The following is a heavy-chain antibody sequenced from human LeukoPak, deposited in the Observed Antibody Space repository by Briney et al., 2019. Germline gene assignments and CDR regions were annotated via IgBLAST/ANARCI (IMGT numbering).Heavy chain of an antibody. V-gene: IGHV3-30*02. Sequence: GGSLRLSCAASGFTFSSYGMHWVRQAPGKGLEWVAFIRYDGSNKYYADSVKGRFTISRDNSKNTLYLQMNSLRAEDTAVYYCAISRDGYNSFYFDYWGQGTLVTVSS. CDR1: GFTFSSYG. D-gene: IGHD5-24*01. CDR3: AISRDGYNSFYFDY. CDR2: IRYDGSNK. J-gene: IGHJ4*02.